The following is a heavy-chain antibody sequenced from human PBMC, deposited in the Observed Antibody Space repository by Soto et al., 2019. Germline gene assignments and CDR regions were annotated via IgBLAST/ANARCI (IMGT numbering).Heavy chain of an antibody. CDR1: GDSISNYF. J-gene: IGHJ5*02. CDR2: IYHSGST. Sequence: SETLSLTCTVSGDSISNYFWSWIRQHPGKGLEWIGYIYHSGSTYYNPSLKSRVTISVDTSKNQFSLKLSSVTAADTAVYYCARDVRPAHTNWFDPWGQGTLVT. D-gene: IGHD2-8*01. CDR3: ARDVRPAHTNWFDP. V-gene: IGHV4-59*06.